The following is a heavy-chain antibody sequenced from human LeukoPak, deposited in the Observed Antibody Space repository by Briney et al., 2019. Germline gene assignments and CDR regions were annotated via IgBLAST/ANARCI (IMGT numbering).Heavy chain of an antibody. CDR1: GFTFSSYW. V-gene: IGHV3-74*01. D-gene: IGHD3-10*01. CDR2: INSDGSST. J-gene: IGHJ6*03. CDR3: ARSGRNYSRRQWDYYYYYMDV. Sequence: PGGSLRLSCAASGFTFSSYWMHWVRQAPGKGLVWVSRINSDGSSTSYADSVKGRFTISRDNAKNTLYLQMNRLRAEDTAVYYCARSGRNYSRRQWDYYYYYMDVWGKGTTVTVSS.